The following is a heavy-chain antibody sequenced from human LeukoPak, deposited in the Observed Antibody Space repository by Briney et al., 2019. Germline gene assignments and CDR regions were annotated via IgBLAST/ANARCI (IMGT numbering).Heavy chain of an antibody. CDR3: ARDRRGDFWSGYYNNWFDP. Sequence: PGGSLRLSCAASGFTFSSYWMSWVRQAPGKGLEWVANIKQDGSEKYYVDSVKGRFTISRDNAKNSLYLQMNSLRAEDTAVYYCARDRRGDFWSGYYNNWFDPWGQGTLVTVSS. CDR2: IKQDGSEK. J-gene: IGHJ5*02. D-gene: IGHD3-3*01. CDR1: GFTFSSYW. V-gene: IGHV3-7*03.